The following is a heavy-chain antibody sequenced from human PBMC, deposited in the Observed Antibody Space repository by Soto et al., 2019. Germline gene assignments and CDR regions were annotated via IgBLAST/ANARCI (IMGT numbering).Heavy chain of an antibody. V-gene: IGHV1-69*13. CDR3: ARGHVVVPAAILSPYYYYGMDV. Sequence: SVKVSCKASGGTFSSYAISWVRQAPGQGLEWMGGIIPIFGTANYAQKFQGRVTITADESTSTAYMELSSLRSEDTAVYYCARGHVVVPAAILSPYYYYGMDVWGQGTTVTVSS. CDR2: IIPIFGTA. CDR1: GGTFSSYA. J-gene: IGHJ6*02. D-gene: IGHD2-2*01.